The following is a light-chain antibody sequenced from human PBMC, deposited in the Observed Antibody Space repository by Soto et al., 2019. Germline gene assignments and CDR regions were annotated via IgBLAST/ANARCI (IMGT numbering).Light chain of an antibody. Sequence: QSVLTQPRSVSGSPGQSVAISCTGTSSDVGAYNFVSWYQQHPGKPPKLVIYDVNQRPSGVPDRFSGAKSGNTASLTISGLQADDEADYYCSSHAGSRPIPFGGGTKVTVL. CDR3: SSHAGSRPIP. CDR1: SSDVGAYNF. V-gene: IGLV2-11*01. J-gene: IGLJ2*01. CDR2: DVN.